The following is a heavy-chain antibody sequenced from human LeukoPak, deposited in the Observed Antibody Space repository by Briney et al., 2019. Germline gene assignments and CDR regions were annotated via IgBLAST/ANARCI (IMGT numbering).Heavy chain of an antibody. CDR3: AKGVAAAVYLANY. CDR2: ITGSGGTT. CDR1: GDSFIRHT. V-gene: IGHV3-23*01. D-gene: IGHD6-13*01. Sequence: GGSLRLSCVGSGDSFIRHTMIWVRQAPGKGLEWVSAITGSGGTTYYADSVNGRFTISRDNSKNTLYLQMNSLRADDTAVYYCAKGVAAAVYLANYWGQGTLVTVSS. J-gene: IGHJ4*02.